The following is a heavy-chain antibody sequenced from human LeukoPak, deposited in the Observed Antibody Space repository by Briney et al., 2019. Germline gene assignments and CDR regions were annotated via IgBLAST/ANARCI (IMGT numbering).Heavy chain of an antibody. V-gene: IGHV3-30*04. CDR1: GFTFSSYA. CDR2: ISYDGSSK. J-gene: IGHJ4*02. CDR3: ARSHDTATVFDY. D-gene: IGHD5-18*01. Sequence: RSLRLSCAASGFTFSSYAMHWVRQAPGKGLEWVAVISYDGSSKYYADSVKGRFTISRDNSKNTLYLQMNSLRAEDTAVYYCARSHDTATVFDYWGQGTLVTVSS.